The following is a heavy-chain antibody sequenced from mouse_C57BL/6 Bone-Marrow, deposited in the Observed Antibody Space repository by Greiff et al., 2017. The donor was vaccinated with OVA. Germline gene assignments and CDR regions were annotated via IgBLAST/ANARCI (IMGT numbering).Heavy chain of an antibody. CDR3: ASQAPYAMDY. CDR1: GFTFSDYG. V-gene: IGHV5-17*01. Sequence: EVHLVESGGGLVKPGGSLKLSCAASGFTFSDYGMHWVRQAPEKGLEWVAYISSGSSTIYYADTVKGRFTISRDNAKNTLFLQMTSLRSEDTAMYYCASQAPYAMDYWGQGTSVTVSS. CDR2: ISSGSSTI. J-gene: IGHJ4*01.